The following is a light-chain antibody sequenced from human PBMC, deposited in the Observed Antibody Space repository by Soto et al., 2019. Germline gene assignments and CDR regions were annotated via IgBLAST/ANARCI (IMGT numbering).Light chain of an antibody. CDR3: QQLNNYPLT. J-gene: IGKJ4*01. Sequence: DIQMTQSPSSLSASVGDRVTITCRASQSISNYLNWYQHKAGKAPKVLIYAASSLQRGVPSRFSGSGSDTEFTLTISSLQPEDFATYYCQQLNNYPLTFGGGTKVEIK. V-gene: IGKV1-17*01. CDR1: QSISNY. CDR2: AAS.